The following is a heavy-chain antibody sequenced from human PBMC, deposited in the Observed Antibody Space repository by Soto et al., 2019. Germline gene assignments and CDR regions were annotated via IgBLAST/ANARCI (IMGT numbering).Heavy chain of an antibody. J-gene: IGHJ4*02. Sequence: GGSLRLSCAASGFTFSDYYISWIRQAPGKGLEWVSYISSSGSTIYYADSVKGRFTISRDNAKNSLYLQMNSLRAEDTAVYYCARRTVAGIDRYFDYWGQGTLVTVSS. CDR1: GFTFSDYY. CDR2: ISSSGSTI. D-gene: IGHD6-19*01. V-gene: IGHV3-11*01. CDR3: ARRTVAGIDRYFDY.